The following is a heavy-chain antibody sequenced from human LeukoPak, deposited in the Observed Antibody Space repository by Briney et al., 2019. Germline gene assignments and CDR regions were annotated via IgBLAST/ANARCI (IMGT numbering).Heavy chain of an antibody. D-gene: IGHD6-13*01. CDR3: ARDPQQQLGEGY. V-gene: IGHV3-21*01. CDR1: GFTFSSYS. CDR2: ISSSSSYI. J-gene: IGHJ4*02. Sequence: PGGSLRLSCAASGFTFSSYSMNWVRQAPGKGLEWVSSISSSSSYIYYADSVKGRFTISRDNAKNSLYLQMNSLRAEDTAVYYCARDPQQQLGEGYWGQGTLVTVSS.